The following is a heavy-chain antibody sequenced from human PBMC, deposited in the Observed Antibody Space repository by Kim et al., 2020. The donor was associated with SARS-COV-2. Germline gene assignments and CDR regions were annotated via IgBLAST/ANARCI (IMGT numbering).Heavy chain of an antibody. J-gene: IGHJ4*02. V-gene: IGHV3-30-3*01. CDR1: GFTFSSYA. D-gene: IGHD2-15*01. CDR3: ARSRPSSGLLGY. Sequence: GGSLRLSCAASGFTFSSYAMHWVRQAPGKGLEWVAVISYDGSNKYYADSVKGRFTISRDNSKNMVYLQMNSLRAEDTAVYYCARSRPSSGLLGYWGQGTLVTVSS. CDR2: ISYDGSNK.